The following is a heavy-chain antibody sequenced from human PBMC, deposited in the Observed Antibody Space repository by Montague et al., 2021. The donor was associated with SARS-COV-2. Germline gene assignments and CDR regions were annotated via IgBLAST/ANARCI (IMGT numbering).Heavy chain of an antibody. V-gene: IGHV4-39*01. Sequence: SETLSPTCTVSGGSISSSSYYWGWIRQPPGKGLEWIGTIDYGRSTYYXPSLKSRVTISVDTSKNQFSLKLSSVTAADTAVYYCARQGGDIVVVIAIRGPYYFDYWGQGTLVTVSS. CDR2: IDYGRST. J-gene: IGHJ4*02. CDR1: GGSISSSSYY. CDR3: ARQGGDIVVVIAIRGPYYFDY. D-gene: IGHD2-21*01.